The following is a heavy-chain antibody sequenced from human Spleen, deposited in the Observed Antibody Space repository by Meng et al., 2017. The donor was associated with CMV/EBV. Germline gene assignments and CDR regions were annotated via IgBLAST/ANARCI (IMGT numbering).Heavy chain of an antibody. CDR3: AKDRFLYSESYPYYFDY. D-gene: IGHD1-26*01. V-gene: IGHV3-30*02. Sequence: GGSLRLSCAASGFTLSRYGMHWVRQAPGKGLEWVAFIRFDGSNKYYADSVKGRFTISRDNSKNTLYLQMNSLRAEDTAVYYCAKDRFLYSESYPYYFDYWGQGTLVTVSS. CDR1: GFTLSRYG. CDR2: IRFDGSNK. J-gene: IGHJ4*02.